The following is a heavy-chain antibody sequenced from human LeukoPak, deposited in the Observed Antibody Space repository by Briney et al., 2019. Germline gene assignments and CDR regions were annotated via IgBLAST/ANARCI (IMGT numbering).Heavy chain of an antibody. J-gene: IGHJ4*02. Sequence: GGSLSLSCAASGFTFSSYAMSWVRQAPAGGLEWVSAISGSGGSTYYADSVKGRFTISRDNSKNTLYLQMNSLRAEDTAVYYCAKDSNVLRFLEWLKYGFDYWGQGTLVTVSS. CDR2: ISGSGGST. CDR1: GFTFSSYA. CDR3: AKDSNVLRFLEWLKYGFDY. V-gene: IGHV3-23*01. D-gene: IGHD3-3*01.